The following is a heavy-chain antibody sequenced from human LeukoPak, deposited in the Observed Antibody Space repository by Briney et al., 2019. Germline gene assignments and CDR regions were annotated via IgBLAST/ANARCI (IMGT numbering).Heavy chain of an antibody. CDR3: ARGTRVPDY. V-gene: IGHV3-11*03. J-gene: IGHJ4*02. Sequence: GGSLRLSCPAPAFTFSDYYMGWIRQAPGKGLEWVSFISTGSSAYTVFADSVKGRFTISRDNAKNSLYLQLDSLRAEDTAVYYCARGTRVPDYWGQGTLVTVSS. D-gene: IGHD1-1*01. CDR2: ISTGSSAYT. CDR1: AFTFSDYY.